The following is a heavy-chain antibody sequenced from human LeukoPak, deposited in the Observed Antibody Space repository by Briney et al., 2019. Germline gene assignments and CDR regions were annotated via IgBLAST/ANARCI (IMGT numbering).Heavy chain of an antibody. CDR1: GFTFSSYA. J-gene: IGHJ1*01. CDR3: AKSGSSGGLASYFQH. CDR2: ISGSGGST. D-gene: IGHD6-19*01. V-gene: IGHV3-23*01. Sequence: GGSLRLSCAASGFTFSSYAMSWVRQAPGKGLEWVSAISGSGGSTYYADSVKGRFTISRDNSKNTLYLQMNSLRAEDTAVYYCAKSGSSGGLASYFQHWGQGTLVTVSS.